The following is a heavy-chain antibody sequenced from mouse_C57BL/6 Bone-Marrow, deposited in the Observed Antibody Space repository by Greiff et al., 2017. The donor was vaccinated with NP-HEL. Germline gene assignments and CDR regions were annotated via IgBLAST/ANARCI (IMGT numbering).Heavy chain of an antibody. CDR2: IWRGGST. Sequence: VQLQQSGPGLVQPSQSLSITCTVSGFSLTSYGVHWVRQSPGKGLEWLGVIWRGGSTDYTAAFMSRLSITKDNSKSQVFFKMNSLQADNTAIYYCAKKKGDPYAMDYWGQGTSVTVSS. V-gene: IGHV2-5*01. CDR1: GFSLTSYG. CDR3: AKKKGDPYAMDY. J-gene: IGHJ4*01. D-gene: IGHD2-13*01.